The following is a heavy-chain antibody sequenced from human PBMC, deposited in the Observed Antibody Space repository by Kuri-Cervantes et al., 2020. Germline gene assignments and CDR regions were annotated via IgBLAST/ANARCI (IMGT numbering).Heavy chain of an antibody. Sequence: SQTLSLTCAVYGGSFSGYYWGWIRQPPGKGLEWIGSLYYSGSTYYNPSLKSRLTISVDTSKNQFSLKLSSVTAADTAVYYCARQTSGWFDPWGQGTRVTVSS. CDR3: ARQTSGWFDP. J-gene: IGHJ5*02. CDR2: LYYSGST. CDR1: GGSFSGYY. V-gene: IGHV4-39*01. D-gene: IGHD3-10*01.